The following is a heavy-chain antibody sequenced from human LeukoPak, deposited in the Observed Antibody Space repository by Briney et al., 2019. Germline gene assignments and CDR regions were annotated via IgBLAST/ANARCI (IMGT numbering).Heavy chain of an antibody. CDR3: AKGVGRRYFDWSTDPPRFYGMDV. Sequence: PGGSLRLACAAAGFTFSSYAMSWVRQAPGKGLEWVSAISGSGGSTYYADSVKGRFTISRDNSKNTLYLQMNSLRAEDTAVYYCAKGVGRRYFDWSTDPPRFYGMDVWGKGTTVTVSS. D-gene: IGHD3-9*01. J-gene: IGHJ6*04. CDR2: ISGSGGST. V-gene: IGHV3-23*01. CDR1: GFTFSSYA.